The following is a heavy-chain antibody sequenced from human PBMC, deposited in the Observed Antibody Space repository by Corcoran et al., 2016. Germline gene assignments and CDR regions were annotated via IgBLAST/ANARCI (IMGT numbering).Heavy chain of an antibody. CDR1: GYTFTSYG. CDR2: ISAYNGNT. D-gene: IGHD3-3*01. Sequence: QVQLVQSGAEVKNPEASVKVSCKASGYTFTSYGISWVRPAPGPGLEWMGWISAYNGNTNYAQKLQGRVTMTTDTSTSTAYMELRSLRSDDTAVYYCARDEVTDFWSGYGFDYWGQGTLVTVSS. CDR3: ARDEVTDFWSGYGFDY. V-gene: IGHV1-18*01. J-gene: IGHJ4*02.